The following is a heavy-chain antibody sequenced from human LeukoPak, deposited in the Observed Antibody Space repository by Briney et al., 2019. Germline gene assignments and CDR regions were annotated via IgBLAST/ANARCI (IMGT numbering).Heavy chain of an antibody. D-gene: IGHD7-27*01. CDR1: GFTFNSFF. CDR3: VKDLGHSRHYFEY. CDR2: ISQGGGDT. V-gene: IGHV3-7*01. Sequence: GGSLRLSCAASGFTFNSFFLNWVRLTPGRELEWVACISQGGGDTFYLDSVRGRFTISRDKTKNSPYLQMNSLRAEDTAVYFCVKDLGHSRHYFEYWGQGALVTVSS. J-gene: IGHJ4*02.